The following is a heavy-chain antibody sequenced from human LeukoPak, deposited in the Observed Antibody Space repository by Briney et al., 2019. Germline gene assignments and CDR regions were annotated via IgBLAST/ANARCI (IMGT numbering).Heavy chain of an antibody. V-gene: IGHV4-61*02. J-gene: IGHJ6*03. CDR2: FYTSGST. CDR1: GGSISSGSYY. Sequence: PSETLSLTCTVSGGSISSGSYYWSWIRQPAGKGLEWIGRFYTSGSTYYNPSLKSRVTISVDTSKNQFSLKLSSVTAADTAVYYCARGRPKPIAVAGWGYYYYMDVWGKGTTVTVSS. CDR3: ARGRPKPIAVAGWGYYYYMDV. D-gene: IGHD6-19*01.